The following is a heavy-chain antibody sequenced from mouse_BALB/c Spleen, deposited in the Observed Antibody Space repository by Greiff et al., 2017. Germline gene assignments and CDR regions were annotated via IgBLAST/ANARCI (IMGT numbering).Heavy chain of an antibody. J-gene: IGHJ4*01. CDR2: INPSSGYT. Sequence: QVQLKQSGAELARPGASVKMSCKASGYTFTSYTMHWVKQRPGQGLEWIGYINPSSGYTNYNQKFKDKATLTADKSSSTAYMQLSSLTSEDAAVYYCARGGGYYDYDWDAMDYWGQGTSVTVSS. CDR1: GYTFTSYT. V-gene: IGHV1-4*01. D-gene: IGHD2-4*01. CDR3: ARGGGYYDYDWDAMDY.